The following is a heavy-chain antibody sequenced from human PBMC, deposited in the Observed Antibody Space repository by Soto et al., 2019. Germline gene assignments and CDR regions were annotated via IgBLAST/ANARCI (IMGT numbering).Heavy chain of an antibody. J-gene: IGHJ5*02. Sequence: ASVKVSCKASGYTFTIYGISWVRQAPGQGLEWMGWISAYNGNTNYAQKLQGRVTMATDTSTSTAYMELRSLRSDDTAVYYCARVYDRNWFDPWGQGTLVTVSS. CDR2: ISAYNGNT. V-gene: IGHV1-18*01. D-gene: IGHD3-10*02. CDR3: ARVYDRNWFDP. CDR1: GYTFTIYG.